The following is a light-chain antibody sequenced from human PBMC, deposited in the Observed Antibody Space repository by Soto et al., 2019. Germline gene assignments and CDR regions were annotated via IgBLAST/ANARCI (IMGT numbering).Light chain of an antibody. J-gene: IGLJ3*02. V-gene: IGLV3-1*01. Sequence: SYELTQPPSVSVSPGQTASITCSGEKLGERYACWYQQKPGQSPVLVIYQDNRRPSGIPERFSGSNSGNSATLTISGTQAMDEADYYCQTWDSNSPWFGGGTKLTVL. CDR2: QDN. CDR3: QTWDSNSPW. CDR1: KLGERY.